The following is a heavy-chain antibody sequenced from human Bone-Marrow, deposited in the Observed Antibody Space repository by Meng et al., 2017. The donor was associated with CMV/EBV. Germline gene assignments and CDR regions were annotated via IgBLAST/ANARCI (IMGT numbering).Heavy chain of an antibody. Sequence: KVSCTASGSPFTDYYLHWVRQAPGQGLEWMGWINPNSGVTNYAQNFQGRLSMTRDTSISTASMELTNLISDDTAVYYCARDFSGSYDFWGQGTLVTVSS. D-gene: IGHD1-26*01. V-gene: IGHV1-2*02. CDR1: GSPFTDYY. CDR2: INPNSGVT. CDR3: ARDFSGSYDF. J-gene: IGHJ4*02.